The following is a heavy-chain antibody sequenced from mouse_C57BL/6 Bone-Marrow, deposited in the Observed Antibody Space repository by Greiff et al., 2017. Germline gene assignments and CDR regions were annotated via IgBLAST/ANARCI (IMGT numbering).Heavy chain of an antibody. CDR2: IDPSDSYT. D-gene: IGHD4-1*01. CDR1: GYTFTSYW. V-gene: IGHV1-50*01. CDR3: AREGTNWAFDY. Sequence: VQLQQSGAELVKPGASVKLSCKASGYTFTSYWMQWVKQRPGQGLEWIGEIDPSDSYTNYNQKFKGKATLTVDTSSSTAYMQLSSLTSEDSAVYYCAREGTNWAFDYWGQGTTLTVSS. J-gene: IGHJ2*01.